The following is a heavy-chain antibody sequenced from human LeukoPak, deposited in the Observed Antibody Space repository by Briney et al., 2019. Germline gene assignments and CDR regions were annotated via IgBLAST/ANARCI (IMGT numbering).Heavy chain of an antibody. CDR3: AKEEAGYCSRGSCYSLNY. Sequence: TGGSLRLSCAASGFTFSSYDMHWVRQATGKGLEWVSAIGTAGDTYYPGSVKGRFTISRENAKNSLYLQMNSLRAEDTAVYYCAKEEAGYCSRGSCYSLNYWGQGTLVTVSS. V-gene: IGHV3-13*01. D-gene: IGHD2-15*01. CDR1: GFTFSSYD. CDR2: IGTAGDT. J-gene: IGHJ4*02.